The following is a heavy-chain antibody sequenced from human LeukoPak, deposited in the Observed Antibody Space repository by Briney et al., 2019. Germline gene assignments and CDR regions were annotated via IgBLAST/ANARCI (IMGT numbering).Heavy chain of an antibody. CDR1: GGSFSGYY. Sequence: SETLSLTCAVYGGSFSGYYWSWIRQPPGKGLEWIGEINHSGSTNYNPSLKSRVTISVDTSKNQFSLKLNSVTAADTAVYYCARGPHRGYYFLRVNAFDIWGQGTMVTVSS. CDR2: INHSGST. J-gene: IGHJ3*02. CDR3: ARGPHRGYYFLRVNAFDI. D-gene: IGHD3-3*01. V-gene: IGHV4-34*01.